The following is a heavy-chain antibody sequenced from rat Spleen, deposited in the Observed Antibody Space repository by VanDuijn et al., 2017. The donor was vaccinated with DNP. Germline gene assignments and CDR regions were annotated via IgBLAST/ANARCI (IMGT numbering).Heavy chain of an antibody. CDR2: IIYDGSRT. Sequence: EVHLVESGGGLVQPGRSLKLSCGASGFTFSDYYMDWFRQAPQKGLEWVATIIYDGSRTYYRDSVKGRFTISRDNPKSTLYLQMDSLRSEDTATYYCATHRGYWGQGVMVTVSS. V-gene: IGHV5S10*01. J-gene: IGHJ2*01. CDR3: ATHRGY. CDR1: GFTFSDYY.